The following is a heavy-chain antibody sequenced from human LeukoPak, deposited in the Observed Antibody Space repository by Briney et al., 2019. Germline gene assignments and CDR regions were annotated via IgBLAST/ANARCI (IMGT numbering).Heavy chain of an antibody. D-gene: IGHD2-15*01. V-gene: IGHV1-46*01. J-gene: IGHJ5*02. CDR3: ARGGYCSGGSCPEDWFDP. CDR2: INPSGGST. Sequence: GASVKVSCKPSGYTFTSYYMHWVRQAPGQGREWMGIINPSGGSTSYAQKFQGRVTMTRDMSTSTVYMELSSLRSEDTAVYYCARGGYCSGGSCPEDWFDPWGQGTLVTVSS. CDR1: GYTFTSYY.